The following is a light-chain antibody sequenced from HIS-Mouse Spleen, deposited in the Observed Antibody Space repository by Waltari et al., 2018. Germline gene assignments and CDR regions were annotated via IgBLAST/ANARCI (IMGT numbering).Light chain of an antibody. Sequence: DIQMTQSPSTLSASVGDRVTITCRASQSISSWLAWYQQKPGKDTKLLIYKASSVESGVPSRFSGSGSGTEFTLTISSLQPDDFATYYCQQYNSYPWTFGQGTKVEIK. V-gene: IGKV1-5*03. J-gene: IGKJ1*01. CDR2: KAS. CDR1: QSISSW. CDR3: QQYNSYPWT.